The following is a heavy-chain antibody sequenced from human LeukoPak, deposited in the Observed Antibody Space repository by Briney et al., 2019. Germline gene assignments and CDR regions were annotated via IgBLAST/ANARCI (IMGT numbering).Heavy chain of an antibody. D-gene: IGHD2-2*01. V-gene: IGHV3-7*03. J-gene: IGHJ5*02. CDR2: IKQDGSEK. CDR3: AREEEYCSSTSCTNWFDP. Sequence: PGGSLRLSCAASGFTFDNYWMTWVRQAPGKGLEWVANIKQDGSEKYYVDSVKGRFTISRDNAKNSLYLQMNSLRAEDTAVYYCAREEEYCSSTSCTNWFDPWGQGTLVTVSS. CDR1: GFTFDNYW.